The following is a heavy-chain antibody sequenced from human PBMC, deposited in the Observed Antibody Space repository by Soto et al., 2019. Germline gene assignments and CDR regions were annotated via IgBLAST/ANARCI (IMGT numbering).Heavy chain of an antibody. CDR3: ARSPGSYYDFWSGYYSGGAFDI. CDR1: GGSISSYY. CDR2: IYYSGST. D-gene: IGHD3-3*01. Sequence: QVQLQESGPGLVKPSETLSLTCTVSGGSISSYYWSWIRQPPGKGLEWIGYIYYSGSTNYNPSLKSRVNISVDTSKNQFSLKLSSVTAADTAVYYCARSPGSYYDFWSGYYSGGAFDIWGQGTMVTVSS. J-gene: IGHJ3*02. V-gene: IGHV4-59*01.